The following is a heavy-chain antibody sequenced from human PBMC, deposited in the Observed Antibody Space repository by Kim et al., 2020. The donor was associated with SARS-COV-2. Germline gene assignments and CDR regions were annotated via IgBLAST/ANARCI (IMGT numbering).Heavy chain of an antibody. CDR1: GFTFDDTV. CDR3: SRGYFSGWLS. CDR2: IRSKTYGRTT. V-gene: IGHV3-49*03. D-gene: IGHD6-19*01. Sequence: GGSLRLSCAASGFTFDDTVMSWFRQAPGKGLEWVGFIRSKTYGRTTEYAASVKGRVSISRDDSNSIAYLQMNSLKSEDTAMYYCSRGYFSGWLSWGLGT. J-gene: IGHJ5*02.